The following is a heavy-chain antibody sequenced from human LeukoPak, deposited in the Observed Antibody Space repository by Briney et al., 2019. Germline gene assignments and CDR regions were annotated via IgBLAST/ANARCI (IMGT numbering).Heavy chain of an antibody. V-gene: IGHV3-23*01. D-gene: IGHD3-3*01. J-gene: IGHJ4*02. CDR2: ISGSGGST. CDR3: AKQKPTNYDFWSGYWFDY. CDR1: GFTFSSYA. Sequence: GGSLRLSCAASGFTFSSYAMSWVRQAPGKGLEWVSAISGSGGSTYYADSVKGRFTISRDNSKNTLYLQMNSLRAEDTAVYYCAKQKPTNYDFWSGYWFDYWGQGTLVTVSS.